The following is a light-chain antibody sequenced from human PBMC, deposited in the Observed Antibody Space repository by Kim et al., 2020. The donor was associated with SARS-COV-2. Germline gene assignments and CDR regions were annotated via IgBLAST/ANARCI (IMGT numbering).Light chain of an antibody. Sequence: TLAVSPGERSTLACRARQSVSSGYLAWYQQKPGQAPRLLIYGASSRATGIPDSFSGSGSGADFTLTISRLEPEDFAVYYCQHEGAFGGGTKVDIK. CDR3: QHEGA. CDR1: QSVSSGY. CDR2: GAS. J-gene: IGKJ4*01. V-gene: IGKV3-20*01.